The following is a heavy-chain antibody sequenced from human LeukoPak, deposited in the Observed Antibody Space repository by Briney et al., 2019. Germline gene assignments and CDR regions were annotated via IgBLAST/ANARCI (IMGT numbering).Heavy chain of an antibody. CDR3: ARFNTRSFDF. V-gene: IGHV3-30-3*01. Sequence: GGSLRLSCAASGFTFSSYAMHWVRQAPGKGLEWMAVISYDGSNKYYADSVKGRFTISRDNAKNSLYLQMNSLRAEDTAVYYCARFNTRSFDFWGQGTLVTVSS. J-gene: IGHJ4*02. CDR2: ISYDGSNK. CDR1: GFTFSSYA.